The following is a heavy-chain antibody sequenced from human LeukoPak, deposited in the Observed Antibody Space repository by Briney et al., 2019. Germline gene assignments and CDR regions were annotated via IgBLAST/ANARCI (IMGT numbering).Heavy chain of an antibody. V-gene: IGHV3-23*01. D-gene: IGHD3-22*01. J-gene: IGHJ4*02. CDR1: GFTFSSYA. Sequence: GGSLRLSCAASGFTFSSYAMSWVRQAPGKGLEWVSSISGSGGSTYYADSVKGRFTISRDNSKNSLYLQMNSLRAEDTAVYYCARRRYDSSGYFCLDYWGQGTLVTVSS. CDR2: ISGSGGST. CDR3: ARRRYDSSGYFCLDY.